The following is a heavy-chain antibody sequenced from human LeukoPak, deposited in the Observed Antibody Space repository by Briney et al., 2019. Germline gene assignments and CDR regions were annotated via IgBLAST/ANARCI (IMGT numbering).Heavy chain of an antibody. CDR2: INWNGGST. CDR1: GFTFDDYG. J-gene: IGHJ6*03. D-gene: IGHD2-15*01. Sequence: LPGGSLRLSCAASGFTFDDYGMSWVRQAPGKGLEWVSGINWNGGSTGYADSVKGRSTISRDNAKNSLYLQMNSLRAEDTALYYCASGSYYYYYMDVWGKGTTVTVSS. CDR3: ASGSYYYYYMDV. V-gene: IGHV3-20*04.